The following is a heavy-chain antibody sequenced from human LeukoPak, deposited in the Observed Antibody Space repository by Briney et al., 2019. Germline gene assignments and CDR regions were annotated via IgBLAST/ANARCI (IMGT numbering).Heavy chain of an antibody. V-gene: IGHV3-21*01. CDR2: ISRNSTYI. CDR3: ASDEGNYFDY. Sequence: GGSLRLSCAASGFTFSSYIMNWVRQAPGKGLEWVASISRNSTYIHYADSVKGRFTISRDDARNSLFLQMNSLRAEDTAIYYCASDEGNYFDYWGQGTLVTVSS. J-gene: IGHJ4*02. CDR1: GFTFSSYI.